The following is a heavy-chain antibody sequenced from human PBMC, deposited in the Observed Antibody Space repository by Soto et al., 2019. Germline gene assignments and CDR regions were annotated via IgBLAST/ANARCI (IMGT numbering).Heavy chain of an antibody. V-gene: IGHV3-23*01. J-gene: IGHJ6*02. CDR1: GFTFSSYA. CDR3: LKIIAVAGSYYYYGMDV. D-gene: IGHD6-19*01. Sequence: VGSLRLSCAASGFTFSSYAMSWVRQAPGKGLEWVSAISGSGGRTYYADSVKGRFTISRDNSKNTLYLQMSTLRAEDTAVYYCLKIIAVAGSYYYYGMDVCGPGTTVTVSS. CDR2: ISGSGGRT.